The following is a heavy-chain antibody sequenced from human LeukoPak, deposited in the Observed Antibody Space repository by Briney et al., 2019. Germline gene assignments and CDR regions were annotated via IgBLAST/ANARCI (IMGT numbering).Heavy chain of an antibody. CDR3: ARDFTSGWYGGHFDY. V-gene: IGHV4-39*07. Sequence: SETLSLTCTVSGGSIRSSYYYWGWIRQPPGKGLEWIGSIYDSGSTYYNPSLKSRVTISVDTSKNQFSLKLSSVTAADTAVYYCARDFTSGWYGGHFDYWGQGTLVTVSS. D-gene: IGHD6-19*01. CDR1: GGSIRSSYYY. J-gene: IGHJ4*02. CDR2: IYDSGST.